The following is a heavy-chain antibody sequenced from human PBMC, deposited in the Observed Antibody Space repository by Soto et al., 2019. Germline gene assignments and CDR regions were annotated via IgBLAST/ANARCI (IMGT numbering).Heavy chain of an antibody. CDR1: GVTFSSYA. J-gene: IGHJ4*02. Sequence: GSLRLSCAASGVTFSSYAMSWVRQAPGKGLEWVSAISGSGGSTYYADSVKGRFTISRDNSKNTLYLQMNSLRAEDTAVYYCAKDLAVGRQVWFGELFLAAYWGQGTLVTVSS. CDR3: AKDLAVGRQVWFGELFLAAY. V-gene: IGHV3-23*01. D-gene: IGHD3-10*01. CDR2: ISGSGGST.